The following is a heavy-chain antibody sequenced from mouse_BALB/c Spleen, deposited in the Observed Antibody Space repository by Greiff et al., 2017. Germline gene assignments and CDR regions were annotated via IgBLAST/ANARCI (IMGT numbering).Heavy chain of an antibody. V-gene: IGHV5-4*02. CDR1: GFTFSDYY. D-gene: IGHD2-4*01. CDR3: ARDGYDYDAWFAY. J-gene: IGHJ3*01. Sequence: EVMLVESGGGLVKPGGSLKLSCAASGFTFSDYYMYWVRQTPEKRLEWVATISDGGSYTYYPDSVKGRFTISRDNAKNNLYLQMSSLKSEDTAMYYCARDGYDYDAWFAYWGQGTLVTVSA. CDR2: ISDGGSYT.